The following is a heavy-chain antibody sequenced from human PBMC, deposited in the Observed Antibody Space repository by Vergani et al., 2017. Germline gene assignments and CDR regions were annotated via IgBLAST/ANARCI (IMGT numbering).Heavy chain of an antibody. J-gene: IGHJ5*02. CDR3: ARAKHHYGDYPNWFDP. D-gene: IGHD4-17*01. Sequence: QVQLVQSGAEVKKPGASVKVSCKASGYTFTSYYMHWVRQAPGQGLEWMGIINPSGGRTSYAQKFQGRVTMTRATSTSTVYMELSSLRSEDTAVYYCARAKHHYGDYPNWFDPWGQGTLVTVSS. CDR1: GYTFTSYY. V-gene: IGHV1-46*03. CDR2: INPSGGRT.